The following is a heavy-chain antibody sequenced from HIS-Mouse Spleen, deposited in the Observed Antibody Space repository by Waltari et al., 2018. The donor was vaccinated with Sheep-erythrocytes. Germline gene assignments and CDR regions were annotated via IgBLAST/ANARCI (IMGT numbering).Heavy chain of an antibody. V-gene: IGHV3-30*18. CDR1: GCTFSSYC. Sequence: QVQLVESGGGVVQPGRSLRLSCASSGCTFSSYCMHWVRQAPGKGLEWVAVISYDGSNKYYADSVKGRFTISRDNSKNTLYLQMNSLRAEDTAVYYCAKGGFGGNSNDAFDIWGQGTMVTVSS. CDR2: ISYDGSNK. CDR3: AKGGFGGNSNDAFDI. J-gene: IGHJ3*02. D-gene: IGHD3-16*01.